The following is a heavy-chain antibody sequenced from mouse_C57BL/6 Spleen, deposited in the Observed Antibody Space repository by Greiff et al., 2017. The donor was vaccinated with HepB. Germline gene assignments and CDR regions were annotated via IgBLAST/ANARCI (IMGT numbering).Heavy chain of an antibody. CDR2: ISYDGSN. J-gene: IGHJ1*03. V-gene: IGHV3-6*01. CDR1: GYSITSGYY. Sequence: EVKLVESGPGLVKPSQSLSLTCSVTGYSITSGYYWNWIRQFPGNKLEWMGYISYDGSNNYNPSLKNRISITRDTSKNQFFLKLNSVTTEDTATYYCARPDYWYFDVWGTGTTVTVSS. CDR3: ARPDYWYFDV.